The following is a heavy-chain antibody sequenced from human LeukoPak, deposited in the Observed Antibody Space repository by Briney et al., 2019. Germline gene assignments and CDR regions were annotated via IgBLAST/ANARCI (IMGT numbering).Heavy chain of an antibody. V-gene: IGHV3-73*01. CDR3: TRGDSGSYFDY. D-gene: IGHD1-26*01. CDR2: IRSKANSYAT. Sequence: GGSLRLSCTASGFTFGDYAMHWVRQASGKGLEWVGRIRSKANSYATAYAASVKGRFTISRDDSKNTAYLQMSSLKTEDTAVYYCTRGDSGSYFDYWGQGTLVTVSS. J-gene: IGHJ4*02. CDR1: GFTFGDYA.